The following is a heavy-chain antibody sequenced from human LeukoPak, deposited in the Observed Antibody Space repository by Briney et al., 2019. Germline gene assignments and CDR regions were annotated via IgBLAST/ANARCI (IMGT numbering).Heavy chain of an antibody. V-gene: IGHV3-23*01. CDR3: ARRDDYGDY. CDR1: GFTFSSYA. CDR2: ISGSGGST. D-gene: IGHD5-24*01. Sequence: GGSLRLSCAASGFTFSSYAMSWVRQAPGKGLEWVSAISGSGGSTYYADSVKGRFTISRDNAKNSLYLQMNSLRAEDTAVYYCARRDDYGDYWGQGTLVTVSS. J-gene: IGHJ4*02.